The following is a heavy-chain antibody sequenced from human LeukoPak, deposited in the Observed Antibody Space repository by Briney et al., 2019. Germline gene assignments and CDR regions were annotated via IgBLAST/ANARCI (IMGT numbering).Heavy chain of an antibody. CDR2: INHSGST. J-gene: IGHJ4*02. CDR1: GGSFSGYY. Sequence: PSETLSLTCAVYGGSFSGYYWSWIRQPPGKGLEWIGEINHSGSTNYNPSLKSRVTISIDTSKNQFSLKLSSATAADTAVYYCARVWSAGLPDYWGQGTLVTVSS. V-gene: IGHV4-34*01. CDR3: ARVWSAGLPDY. D-gene: IGHD3-10*01.